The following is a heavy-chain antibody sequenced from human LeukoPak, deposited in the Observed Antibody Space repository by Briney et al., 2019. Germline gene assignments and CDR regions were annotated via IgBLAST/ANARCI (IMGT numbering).Heavy chain of an antibody. CDR3: ARGGLEAYFDY. Sequence: ASVKVSCKASGYMFTGPYIHWARQAPGQGFEWMGWINPYSGGTNNTQKFQDRVTMTRDTSISTAYMELSRLTSDDTAVYYCARGGLEAYFDYWGQGTLVTVSS. J-gene: IGHJ4*02. CDR1: GYMFTGPY. CDR2: INPYSGGT. D-gene: IGHD3-10*01. V-gene: IGHV1-2*02.